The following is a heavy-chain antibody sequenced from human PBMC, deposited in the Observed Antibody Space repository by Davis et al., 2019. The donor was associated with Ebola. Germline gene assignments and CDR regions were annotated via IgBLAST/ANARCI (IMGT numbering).Heavy chain of an antibody. D-gene: IGHD1-26*01. CDR3: AREGVGATTAFGH. Sequence: PGGSLRLSCAASGFTFSSYWMHWLRQAPGKGLVWVSRINGDGSYTNYADSVKGRFTISRDNSENTVNLQMNRLRVDDTGVYYCAREGVGATTAFGHWGQGTLVTVSS. V-gene: IGHV3-74*01. CDR1: GFTFSSYW. J-gene: IGHJ4*02. CDR2: INGDGSYT.